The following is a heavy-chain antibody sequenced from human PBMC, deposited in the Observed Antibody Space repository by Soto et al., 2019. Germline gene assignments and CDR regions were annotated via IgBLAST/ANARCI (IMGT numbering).Heavy chain of an antibody. D-gene: IGHD3-16*02. J-gene: IGHJ4*02. CDR3: ARGEITFGGVIVYFDY. V-gene: IGHV4-59*01. Sequence: PSETLSLTCTVSAGSISRYYWSWIRQPPVKGLEWIGYIYYSGSTNYNPSLKSRVTISVDTSKNQFSLKLSSVTAADTAVFYCARGEITFGGVIVYFDYWGQGTLVTVSS. CDR2: IYYSGST. CDR1: AGSISRYY.